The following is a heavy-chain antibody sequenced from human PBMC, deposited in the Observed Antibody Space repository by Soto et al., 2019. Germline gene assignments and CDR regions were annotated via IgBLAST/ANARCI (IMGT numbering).Heavy chain of an antibody. CDR3: ARDSITSYYYYGMDV. Sequence: GVSRRLSCAASGFTFSSYAMHWVRPAPGKGLEWVAVISYDGSNKYYADSVKGRFTISRDNSKNTLYLQMNSLRAEDTAVYYCARDSITSYYYYGMDVWGQGTTVNVSS. D-gene: IGHD1-20*01. V-gene: IGHV3-30-3*01. CDR2: ISYDGSNK. CDR1: GFTFSSYA. J-gene: IGHJ6*02.